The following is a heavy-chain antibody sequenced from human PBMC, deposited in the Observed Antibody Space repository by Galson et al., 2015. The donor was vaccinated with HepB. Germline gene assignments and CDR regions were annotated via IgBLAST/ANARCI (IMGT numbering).Heavy chain of an antibody. J-gene: IGHJ4*02. D-gene: IGHD3-10*01. CDR2: ISYDGSNK. V-gene: IGHV3-30*18. CDR3: AKLRWFGELSGDY. Sequence: SLRLSCAASGFTFSSYGVHWVRQAPGKGLEWVAVISYDGSNKYYADSVKGRFTISRDNSKNTLYLQMNSLRAEDTAVYYCAKLRWFGELSGDYWGQGTLVTVSS. CDR1: GFTFSSYG.